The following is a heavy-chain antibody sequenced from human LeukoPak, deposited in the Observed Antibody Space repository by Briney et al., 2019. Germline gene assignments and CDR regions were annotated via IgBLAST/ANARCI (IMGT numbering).Heavy chain of an antibody. D-gene: IGHD3-10*01. V-gene: IGHV4-59*08. CDR3: ARRGYYGSGAYDT. CDR1: GGSLNSYY. Sequence: SETLSLTCTVSGGSLNSYYWGWIRQPPGKGLEWIGNVYHSGSAIYNPSLESRVTISVDRSKDQFSLNLSSVTAADTAVYYCARRGYYGSGAYDTWGQGTMFIVSS. J-gene: IGHJ3*01. CDR2: VYHSGSA.